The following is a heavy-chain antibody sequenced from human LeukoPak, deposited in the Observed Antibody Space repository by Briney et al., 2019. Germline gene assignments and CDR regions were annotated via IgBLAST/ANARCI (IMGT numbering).Heavy chain of an antibody. J-gene: IGHJ3*02. CDR2: IYYSGST. D-gene: IGHD5-12*01. V-gene: IGHV4-39*01. Sequence: SETLSLTCAVPGGSISSSSYYWGWIRQPPGKGLEWIGSIYYSGSTYYNPSLKSRVTISVDTSKNQFSLKLSSVTAADTAVYYCASPVTGIVAPSHDAFDIWGQGTMVTVSS. CDR1: GGSISSSSYY. CDR3: ASPVTGIVAPSHDAFDI.